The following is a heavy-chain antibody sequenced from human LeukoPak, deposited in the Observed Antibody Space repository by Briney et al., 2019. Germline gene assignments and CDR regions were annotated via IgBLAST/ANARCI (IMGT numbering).Heavy chain of an antibody. J-gene: IGHJ5*02. Sequence: KTSETLSLTCTVSGGSISSGDYYWSWIRQPPGKGLEWIGYIYYSGSTYHNPSLKSRVTISVDTSKNQFSLKLSSVTAADTAVYYCARGPRDYDYAWGSYRCPRFDPWGQGTLVTVSS. CDR1: GGSISSGDYY. V-gene: IGHV4-30-4*01. CDR3: ARGPRDYDYAWGSYRCPRFDP. CDR2: IYYSGST. D-gene: IGHD3-16*02.